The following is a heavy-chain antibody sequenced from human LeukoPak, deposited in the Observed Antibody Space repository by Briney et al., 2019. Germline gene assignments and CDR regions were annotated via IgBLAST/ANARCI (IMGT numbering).Heavy chain of an antibody. CDR2: ISGSGGST. J-gene: IGHJ5*02. D-gene: IGHD5-12*01. Sequence: HPGGSLRLSCAASGFTFSSYAMSWVRQAPGKGLEWVSAISGSGGSTYYADSVKGRFTISRDNSKNTLYLQMNSLRAEDTAVYYCAKDIVAAPSGWFDLWGQGTLVTVSS. CDR1: GFTFSSYA. CDR3: AKDIVAAPSGWFDL. V-gene: IGHV3-23*01.